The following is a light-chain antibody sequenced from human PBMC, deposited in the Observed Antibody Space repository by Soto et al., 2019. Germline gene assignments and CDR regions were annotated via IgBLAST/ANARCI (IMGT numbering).Light chain of an antibody. J-gene: IGKJ1*01. CDR1: QSVSISY. CDR2: GAS. CDR3: QQYGSSPT. Sequence: ENVLTQSTGTLSLSPGERATLSCRASQSVSISYLAWYQQKPGQAPRLLTYGASSRATGIPDRFSGSGSGTDFTLTISRLEPEDCAVYYCQQYGSSPTFGQGTKVEIK. V-gene: IGKV3-20*01.